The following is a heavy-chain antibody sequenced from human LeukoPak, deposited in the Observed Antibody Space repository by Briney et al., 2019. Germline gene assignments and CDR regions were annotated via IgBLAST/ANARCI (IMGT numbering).Heavy chain of an antibody. CDR2: MNPSSGNT. D-gene: IGHD6-13*01. CDR3: ASPNSSSWYYFDY. Sequence: ASVKVSCKASGYTFTSYDINWVRQATGQGLEWMGWMNPSSGNTGYAQKFQGRVTMTRNTSISTAYMELSSLRSEDTAVYYCASPNSSSWYYFDYWGQGTLVTVSS. J-gene: IGHJ4*02. CDR1: GYTFTSYD. V-gene: IGHV1-8*01.